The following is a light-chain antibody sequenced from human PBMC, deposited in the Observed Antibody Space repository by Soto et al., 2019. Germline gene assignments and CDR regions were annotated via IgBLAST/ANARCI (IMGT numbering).Light chain of an antibody. Sequence: QSALTQPASVSGSPGQSITISCTGTSSDVGGYNHVSWYQQHPGKAPKLIIYEVRNRPSGVSDRFSASKSGNTASLTISGLQAEDEADYYCSSYASSGSYVFGTGTKVTVL. CDR3: SSYASSGSYV. J-gene: IGLJ1*01. V-gene: IGLV2-14*01. CDR1: SSDVGGYNH. CDR2: EVR.